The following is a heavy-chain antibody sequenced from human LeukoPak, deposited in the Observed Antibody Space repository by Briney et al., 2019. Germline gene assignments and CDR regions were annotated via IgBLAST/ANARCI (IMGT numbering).Heavy chain of an antibody. CDR2: INAGNGST. CDR3: ARESSGWYWRFDP. D-gene: IGHD6-19*01. V-gene: IGHV1-3*01. J-gene: IGHJ5*02. CDR1: GYTFTSYA. Sequence: EASVKVSCKASGYTFTSYAMHWVRQAPGQRLEWMGWINAGNGSTKYSQKFQGRVTITRDTSASTAYMELSSLRSEDTAVYYCARESSGWYWRFDPWGQGTLVTVSS.